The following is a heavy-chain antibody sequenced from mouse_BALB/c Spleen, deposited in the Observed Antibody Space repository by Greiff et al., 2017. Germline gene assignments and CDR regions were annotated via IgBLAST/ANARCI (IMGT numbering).Heavy chain of an antibody. Sequence: VQLQQPGAELVKPGAPVKLSCKASGYTFTSYWMNWVKQRPGRGLEWIGRIDPSDSETHYNQKFKDKATLTVDKSSSTAYIQLSSLTSEDSAVYYCYGSSPMDYWGQGTSVTVSS. J-gene: IGHJ4*01. V-gene: IGHV1-69*02. D-gene: IGHD1-1*01. CDR3: YGSSPMDY. CDR1: GYTFTSYW. CDR2: IDPSDSET.